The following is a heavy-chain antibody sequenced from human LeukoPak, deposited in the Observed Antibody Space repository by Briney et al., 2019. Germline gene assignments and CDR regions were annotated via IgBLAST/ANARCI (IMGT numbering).Heavy chain of an antibody. CDR2: MNPNSGNT. Sequence: ASVKVSCKASGYTFTSYDINWVRQATGQGLEWMGWMNPNSGNTGYAQKFQGRVTITRNTSISTAYMELSSLRSEDTAVYYCARGSVAIFPYSSPYYFDYWGQGTLVTVSS. V-gene: IGHV1-8*03. D-gene: IGHD6-6*01. J-gene: IGHJ4*02. CDR1: GYTFTSYD. CDR3: ARGSVAIFPYSSPYYFDY.